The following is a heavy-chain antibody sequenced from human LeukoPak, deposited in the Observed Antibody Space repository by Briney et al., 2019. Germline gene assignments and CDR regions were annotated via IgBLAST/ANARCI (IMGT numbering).Heavy chain of an antibody. CDR2: IKEDGGEK. V-gene: IGHV3-7*01. D-gene: IGHD1-14*01. CDR1: GFTFSNSW. CDR3: ARQGHHNFEY. J-gene: IGHJ4*02. Sequence: GGSLRLSCAASGFTFSNSWMSWVRQAPGKGLEWVANIKEDGGEKFYVDSVKGRFTISRDNAKNSLHLQMNSLRAEDTAVYYCARQGHHNFEYWGQGTLVTVSS.